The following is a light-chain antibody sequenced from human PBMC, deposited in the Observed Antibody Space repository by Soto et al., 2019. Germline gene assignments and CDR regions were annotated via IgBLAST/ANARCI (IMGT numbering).Light chain of an antibody. V-gene: IGKV3-11*01. CDR3: QQRSNWPPIT. CDR2: DAS. CDR1: QSVSSSY. Sequence: TQSQATLSGSQGERATLSCWARQSVSSSYLAWYQQKPGQAPRLLIYDASNRATGIPARFSGSGSGTDFTLTISSLEPEDFAVYYCQQRSNWPPITFGQGTRLEIK. J-gene: IGKJ5*01.